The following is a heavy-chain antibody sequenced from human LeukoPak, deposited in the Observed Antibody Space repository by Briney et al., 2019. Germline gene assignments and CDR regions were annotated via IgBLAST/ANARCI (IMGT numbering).Heavy chain of an antibody. CDR1: GGSISSSNW. V-gene: IGHV4-4*07. CDR2: IYTSGST. CDR3: ARGGNWFDP. J-gene: IGHJ5*02. Sequence: KASETLSLTCAVSGGSISSSNWWSWIRQPAGKGLEWIGRIYTSGSTNYNPSLKSRVTMSVDTSKNQVSLKLSSVTAADTAVYYCARGGNWFDPWGQGTLVTVSS.